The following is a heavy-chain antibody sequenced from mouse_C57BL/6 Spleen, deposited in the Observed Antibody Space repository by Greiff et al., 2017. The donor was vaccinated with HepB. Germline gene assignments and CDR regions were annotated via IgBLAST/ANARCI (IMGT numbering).Heavy chain of an antibody. CDR1: GYTFTSYW. V-gene: IGHV1-64*01. CDR3: ARGEDYGPWYFDV. CDR2: IHPNSGST. J-gene: IGHJ1*03. Sequence: QVQLQQPGAELVKPGASVKLSCKASGYTFTSYWMHWVKQRPGQGLEWIGMIHPNSGSTNYNEKFKSKAKLTVDKSSSTAYMQLSSLTSEDSAVYYCARGEDYGPWYFDVWGTGTTVTVSS. D-gene: IGHD1-1*02.